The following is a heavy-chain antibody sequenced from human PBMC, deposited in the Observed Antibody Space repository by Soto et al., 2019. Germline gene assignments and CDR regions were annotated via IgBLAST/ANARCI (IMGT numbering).Heavy chain of an antibody. CDR1: GYTFTSYG. D-gene: IGHD3-10*02. CDR3: ARAVYVGVTGYYYYHMAV. V-gene: IGHV1-18*01. J-gene: IGHJ6*03. Sequence: ASVKVSCKASGYTFTSYGISWVRQAPGQGLEWMGWISAYNGNTNYAQKLQGRVTMTTDTSTSTAYMELRSLRSDDTAVYYCARAVYVGVTGYYYYHMAVWGKGTKVPVSS. CDR2: ISAYNGNT.